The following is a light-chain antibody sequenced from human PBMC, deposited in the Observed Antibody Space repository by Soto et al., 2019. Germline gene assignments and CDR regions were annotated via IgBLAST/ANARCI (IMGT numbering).Light chain of an antibody. Sequence: EKVMTQSPATLSVSPGERATLSCRASQNVKTRLAWYQQKPGQAPRLLIYDAFTRATGIPARFSGSASGTEFTLTISSLHSEDFAVYYCQQYDEWPLTFGGGTKVDIK. J-gene: IGKJ4*01. CDR2: DAF. CDR1: QNVKTR. CDR3: QQYDEWPLT. V-gene: IGKV3-15*01.